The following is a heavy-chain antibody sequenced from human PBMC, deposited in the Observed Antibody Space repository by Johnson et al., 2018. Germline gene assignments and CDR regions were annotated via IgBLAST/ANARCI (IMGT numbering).Heavy chain of an antibody. J-gene: IGHJ3*02. CDR2: IKQDGSEK. D-gene: IGHD5-24*01. CDR1: GFTFSSYW. CDR3: AKRRDGYNTSAAFDI. Sequence: VQLVQSGGGLVQPGGSLRLSCAASGFTFSSYWMSWVRQAPGKGLEWVANIKQDGSEKYYVDSVKGRFTISRDNAQNSLYLQMNSLRAEDTAVYYCAKRRDGYNTSAAFDIWGQGTMVTVSS. V-gene: IGHV3-7*01.